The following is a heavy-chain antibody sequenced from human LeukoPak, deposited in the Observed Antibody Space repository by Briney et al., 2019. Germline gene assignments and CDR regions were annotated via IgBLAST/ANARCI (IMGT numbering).Heavy chain of an antibody. CDR1: RFTFDDYG. CDR2: INWNGGST. CDR3: ARVMDYYDSSGYYIDY. Sequence: PGGPLRLSCAASRFTFDDYGMSWVRQAPGKGLEWVSGINWNGGSTGYADSVKGRFTISRDNAKNSLYLQMNSLRAEDTAVYYCARVMDYYDSSGYYIDYWGQGTLVTVSS. J-gene: IGHJ4*02. D-gene: IGHD3-22*01. V-gene: IGHV3-20*04.